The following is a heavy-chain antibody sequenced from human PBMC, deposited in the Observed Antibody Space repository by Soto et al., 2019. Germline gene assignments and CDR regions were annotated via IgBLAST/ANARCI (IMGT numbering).Heavy chain of an antibody. CDR1: GFSFSRYW. CDR3: ARLIAAGNVDQFDY. D-gene: IGHD6-13*01. CDR2: LKEDGTEN. Sequence: EVQLVESGGGLVQPGGSLRLSCAASGFSFSRYWMTWVRQAPGKGLEWVANLKEDGTENYMVDSVKGRFTTFRDNAKNSLYLQLNSLSPEDTAVYYCARLIAAGNVDQFDYWGQGTLVTVSS. J-gene: IGHJ4*02. V-gene: IGHV3-7*05.